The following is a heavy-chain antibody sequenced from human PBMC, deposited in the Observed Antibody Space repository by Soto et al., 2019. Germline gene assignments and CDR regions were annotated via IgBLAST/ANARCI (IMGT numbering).Heavy chain of an antibody. J-gene: IGHJ6*02. V-gene: IGHV4-30-4*01. CDR3: ARATLTVYWYGLDV. CDR2: IYYSGST. CDR1: GGSINSGDYY. D-gene: IGHD1-1*01. Sequence: QVQLQESGPGLVKPSQTLSLTCTVSGGSINSGDYYWGWIRQPPGKGLEWTGYIYYSGSTYYNPSLKSRVTISIDTSKNQFSLKLSSVTAADTAVYYCARATLTVYWYGLDVWGQGTTVTVSS.